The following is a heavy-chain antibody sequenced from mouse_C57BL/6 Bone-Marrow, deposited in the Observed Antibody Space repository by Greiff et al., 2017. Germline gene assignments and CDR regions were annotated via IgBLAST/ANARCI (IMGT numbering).Heavy chain of an antibody. CDR2: IDPSDSYT. CDR3: ANYGSAMDY. J-gene: IGHJ4*01. D-gene: IGHD1-1*02. Sequence: QVHVKQPGAELVMPGASVKLSCKASGYTFTSYWMHWVKQRPGQGLEWIGEIDPSDSYTNYNQKFKGKSTMTVDKSSRTAYMQLGSLTSEDSAVYCCANYGSAMDYWGQGTSVTVSS. CDR1: GYTFTSYW. V-gene: IGHV1-69*01.